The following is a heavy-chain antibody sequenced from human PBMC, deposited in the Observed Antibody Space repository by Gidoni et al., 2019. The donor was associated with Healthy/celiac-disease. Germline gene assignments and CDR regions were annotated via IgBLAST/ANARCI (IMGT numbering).Heavy chain of an antibody. V-gene: IGHV3-23*01. J-gene: IGHJ4*02. D-gene: IGHD2-2*01. Sequence: EVQLLESGGGLVQPGGSLRLYCAASGFTFSSYAMSWVRQAPGKGLEWVSSISGSGGSTYYADSVKGRFTISRDNSKNTLYLQMNSLRAEDTAVYYCAKDDCRSTSCGFDYWGQGTLVTVSS. CDR1: GFTFSSYA. CDR3: AKDDCRSTSCGFDY. CDR2: ISGSGGST.